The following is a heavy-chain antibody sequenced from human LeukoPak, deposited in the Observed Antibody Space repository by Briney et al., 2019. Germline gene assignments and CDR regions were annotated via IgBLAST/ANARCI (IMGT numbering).Heavy chain of an antibody. CDR3: ARGEQWLDSYFNY. Sequence: GGSLRLSCAASGFAFSSYPLHWVRQGPGRGPEWVAVISYDGSNRYYADSVKGRFTISRDNSKNTLYLRMNSLRSEDTAVYYCARGEQWLDSYFNYWGQGTLVTVSS. V-gene: IGHV3-30-3*01. D-gene: IGHD6-19*01. CDR1: GFAFSSYP. CDR2: ISYDGSNR. J-gene: IGHJ4*02.